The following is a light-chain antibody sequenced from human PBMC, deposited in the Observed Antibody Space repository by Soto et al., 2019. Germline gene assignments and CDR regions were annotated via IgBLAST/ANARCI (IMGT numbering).Light chain of an antibody. CDR3: QQYGSSPPMYT. J-gene: IGKJ2*01. Sequence: EIVLTQSPGTLSLSPGERATLSCRASQSVSSSYLAWYQQKPGQAPRILIYGASGRATGIADRFNGSGSGTDFTLTISRLEPEDFAVYYCQQYGSSPPMYTFGQGTKLEIK. CDR1: QSVSSSY. CDR2: GAS. V-gene: IGKV3-20*01.